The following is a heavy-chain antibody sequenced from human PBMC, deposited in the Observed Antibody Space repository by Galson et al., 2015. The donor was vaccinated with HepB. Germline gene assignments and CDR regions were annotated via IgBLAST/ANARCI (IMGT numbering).Heavy chain of an antibody. D-gene: IGHD2-15*01. J-gene: IGHJ6*02. CDR3: VRRGYCSGGGCYTANYYYGMDV. V-gene: IGHV4-31*03. CDR2: IYYSGRT. CDR1: GGSISSGGYY. Sequence: LSLTCTVSGGSISSGGYYWSWIRQHPGKGLEWIGYIYYSGRTYYNPSLKSRVTISVDTSKNQFSLKLSSVTAADTAVYYCVRRGYCSGGGCYTANYYYGMDVWGQGTTVTVSS.